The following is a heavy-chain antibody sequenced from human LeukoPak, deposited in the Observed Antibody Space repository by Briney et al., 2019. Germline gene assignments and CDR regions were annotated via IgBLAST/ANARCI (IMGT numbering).Heavy chain of an antibody. CDR2: MNPNSGNT. D-gene: IGHD3-22*01. CDR3: ARTRSYYYDSSGYYWNPDDAFDI. V-gene: IGHV1-8*01. J-gene: IGHJ3*02. Sequence: ASVKVSCKASGYTFTSYDINWVRQATGQGLEWMGWMNPNSGNTGYAQKFQGRVTMTRNTSISTAYMELSSLRSEDTAVYYCARTRSYYYDSSGYYWNPDDAFDIWGQGTMVTVSS. CDR1: GYTFTSYD.